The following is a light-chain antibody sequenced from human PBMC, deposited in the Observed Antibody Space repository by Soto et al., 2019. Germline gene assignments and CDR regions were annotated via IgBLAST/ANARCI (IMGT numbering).Light chain of an antibody. V-gene: IGKV1-5*01. CDR3: QQYYTCPT. CDR2: DAS. J-gene: IGKJ1*01. Sequence: IQMTQSPSTLSASVGDRVSITCRASQSIGGWLAWYQRKPGTAPKLLIYDASTLQSGVPSRLSASGSGTDFTLTITGLQPDDFATYYCQQYYTCPTFGPGTKVDIK. CDR1: QSIGGW.